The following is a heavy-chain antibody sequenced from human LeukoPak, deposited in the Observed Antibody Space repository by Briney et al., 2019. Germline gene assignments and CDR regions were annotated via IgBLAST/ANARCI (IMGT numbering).Heavy chain of an antibody. Sequence: SETLSLTCTVSSGSISSYYWSWIRRPPGKGLEWIGCIYVSGYTKYNPSLKSRVIMSVDTSKNQFSLNLSSVTAADTAVYYCAKSERNVGPFDYWGQGTLVAVSS. J-gene: IGHJ4*02. CDR1: SGSISSYY. D-gene: IGHD1-14*01. V-gene: IGHV4-59*03. CDR2: IYVSGYT. CDR3: AKSERNVGPFDY.